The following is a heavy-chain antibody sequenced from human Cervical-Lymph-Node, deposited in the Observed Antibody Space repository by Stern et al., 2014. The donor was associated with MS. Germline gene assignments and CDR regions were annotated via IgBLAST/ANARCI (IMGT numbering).Heavy chain of an antibody. J-gene: IGHJ4*02. CDR3: ARGGAVATSDYYFDY. CDR1: GFTFSYHA. V-gene: IGHV3-30*01. Sequence: VQLVESGGGVVQPGRSLRLSCAASGFTFSYHAMHWVRQAPGKGLEWVAVISYDGSDKNDADSVKGRFTISRDNSRNPLYLQMNSRRVDDTAVYYCARGGAVATSDYYFDYWGQGILVTVSS. CDR2: ISYDGSDK. D-gene: IGHD5-12*01.